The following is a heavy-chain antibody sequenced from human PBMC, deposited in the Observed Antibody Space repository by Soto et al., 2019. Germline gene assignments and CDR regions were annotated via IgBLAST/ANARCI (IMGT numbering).Heavy chain of an antibody. Sequence: QLQLQESGSGLVKPSQTLSLTCSVSGGSIRSGGYSWSWIRQPPGKGLEWIGYIYHSGSTYYNPTLKSRVTISVDRSKNQFALKLSSVTAADTAVYYFARGQVVAAQHWGQGTLVTVSS. CDR2: IYHSGST. CDR1: GGSIRSGGYS. V-gene: IGHV4-30-2*01. D-gene: IGHD2-15*01. CDR3: ARGQVVAAQH. J-gene: IGHJ4*02.